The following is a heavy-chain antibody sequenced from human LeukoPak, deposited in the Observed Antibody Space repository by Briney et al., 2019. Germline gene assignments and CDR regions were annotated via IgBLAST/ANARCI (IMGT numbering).Heavy chain of an antibody. D-gene: IGHD4-17*01. CDR1: GGSISSYY. V-gene: IGHV4-59*01. CDR2: IYYSGST. CDR3: ARTPAPDYGDYAAQYYFDY. Sequence: SGTLSLTCTVSGGSISSYYWSWIRQPPGKGLEWIGYIYYSGSTNYNPSLKSRVTISVDTSKNQFSLKLSSVTAADTAVYYCARTPAPDYGDYAAQYYFDYWGQGTLVTVSS. J-gene: IGHJ4*02.